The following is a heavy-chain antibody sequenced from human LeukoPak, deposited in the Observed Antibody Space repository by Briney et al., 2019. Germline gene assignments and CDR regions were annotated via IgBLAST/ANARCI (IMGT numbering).Heavy chain of an antibody. CDR1: GFTFSDYS. J-gene: IGHJ6*02. CDR2: IKQDASDK. CDR3: ARDGLSVAGLLGEYYYYGMDV. V-gene: IGHV3-7*01. D-gene: IGHD6-19*01. Sequence: GRSLRLSCVASGFTFSDYSMSWIRQAPGKGLEWVAYIKQDASDKYYVDSMKGRFTISRDNAKNSLYLQMNSLRDEDTAVYYCARDGLSVAGLLGEYYYYGMDVWGQGTTVTVSS.